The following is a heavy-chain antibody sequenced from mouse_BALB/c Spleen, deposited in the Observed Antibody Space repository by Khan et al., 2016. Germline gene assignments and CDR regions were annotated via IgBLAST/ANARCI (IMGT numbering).Heavy chain of an antibody. CDR1: GYTFTNYG. CDR3: ETYRYYYGSSRYFDV. J-gene: IGHJ1*01. Sequence: QIQLVQSGPELKKPGKTVKISCKATGYTFTNYGMNWVKQAPGKGLKWMGWINTYSGESTYADDFKGRFAFSLETSANTAYLQINNLKNEDTATXFCETYRYYYGSSRYFDVWGAGTTVTVSS. CDR2: INTYSGES. D-gene: IGHD1-1*01. V-gene: IGHV9-3-1*01.